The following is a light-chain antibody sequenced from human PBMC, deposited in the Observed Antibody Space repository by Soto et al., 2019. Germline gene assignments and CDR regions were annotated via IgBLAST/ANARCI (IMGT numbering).Light chain of an antibody. CDR1: SSDIGGYNY. Sequence: QSALTQPASVSGSPGQSITISCTGTSSDIGGYNYVSWYQQHSGKAPKLMIYEVSNRPSGVSNRFSGSKSGNTASLTISGLQAEDEADYYCSSFRSTTTLFGGGTKVTVL. CDR3: SSFRSTTTL. J-gene: IGLJ2*01. V-gene: IGLV2-14*01. CDR2: EVS.